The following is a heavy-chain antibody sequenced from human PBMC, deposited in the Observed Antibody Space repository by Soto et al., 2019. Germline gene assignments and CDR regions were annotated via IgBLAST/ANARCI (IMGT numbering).Heavy chain of an antibody. CDR3: ASLGVGDWANYYYYYGMDV. V-gene: IGHV3-23*01. CDR2: ISSSGGGA. D-gene: IGHD2-21*02. J-gene: IGHJ6*02. CDR1: GFTFGNFA. Sequence: EMQLLESGGGLVQPGGSLRLSCAASGFTFGNFAMSWVRQAPGKGLEWVSSISSSGGGAFYADSVKGRFTISRDNSKETLSLQVSSLRAEDTAVYYCASLGVGDWANYYYYYGMDVWGQGTTVTVSS.